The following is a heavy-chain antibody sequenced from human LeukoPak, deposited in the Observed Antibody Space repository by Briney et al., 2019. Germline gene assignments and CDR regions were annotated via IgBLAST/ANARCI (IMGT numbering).Heavy chain of an antibody. J-gene: IGHJ4*02. CDR3: ARGNYDILTGYVDY. Sequence: ASVKVSCKASGYTFTGYYMHWVRQAPGQGLEWMGWINPNSGGTNDAQKFQGRVTMTRDTSISTAYMELSRLRSDDTAVYYCARGNYDILTGYVDYWGQGTLVTVSS. CDR2: INPNSGGT. V-gene: IGHV1-2*02. CDR1: GYTFTGYY. D-gene: IGHD3-9*01.